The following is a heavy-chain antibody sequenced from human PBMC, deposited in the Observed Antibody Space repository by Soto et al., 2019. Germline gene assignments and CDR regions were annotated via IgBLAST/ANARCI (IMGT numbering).Heavy chain of an antibody. CDR2: ISYDGSNK. CDR3: AKDRGTYYDFWSGYYPDYYYYYGMDV. D-gene: IGHD3-3*01. J-gene: IGHJ6*02. CDR1: GFTFSSYG. V-gene: IGHV3-30*18. Sequence: GGSLRLSCAASGFTFSSYGMHWVRQAPGKGLEWVAVISYDGSNKYYADSVKGRFTISRDNSKNTLYLQMNSLRAEDTAVYYCAKDRGTYYDFWSGYYPDYYYYYGMDVWGQGTTVTVSS.